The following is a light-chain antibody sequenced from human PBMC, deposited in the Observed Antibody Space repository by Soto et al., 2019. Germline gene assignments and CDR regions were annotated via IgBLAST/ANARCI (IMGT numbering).Light chain of an antibody. Sequence: QSALTQPPSVSGAPGERVTISCTGSSSNIGAGYEVHWYQQLPGTSPKLLIYEDTDRPSGVPDRFSGSKSGTSASPAITGLLAEDEADYYCQSYDNSLSGSYVFGTGTKVTVL. J-gene: IGLJ1*01. CDR3: QSYDNSLSGSYV. CDR2: EDT. V-gene: IGLV1-40*01. CDR1: SSNIGAGYE.